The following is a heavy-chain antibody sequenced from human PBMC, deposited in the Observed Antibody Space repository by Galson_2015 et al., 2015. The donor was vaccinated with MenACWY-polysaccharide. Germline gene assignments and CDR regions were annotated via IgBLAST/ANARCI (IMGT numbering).Heavy chain of an antibody. CDR2: VYSGDSDT. V-gene: IGHV5-51*03. CDR1: GYSFPNYW. D-gene: IGHD3-10*01. J-gene: IGHJ4*02. CDR3: AGCDGSGTYLYNFDH. Sequence: QSGAEVKKPGESLKISCKGFGYSFPNYWIAWVRQMPGKGLEWMGIVYSGDSDTTYSPSFQGQVTISADKSISTAYLQWSSLKASDTAMYYCAGCDGSGTYLYNFDHWGQGTLVTVSS.